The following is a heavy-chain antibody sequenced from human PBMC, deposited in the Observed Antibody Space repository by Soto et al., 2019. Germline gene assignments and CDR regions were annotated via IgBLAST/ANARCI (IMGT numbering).Heavy chain of an antibody. CDR1: GFTFSSYA. D-gene: IGHD2-21*02. J-gene: IGHJ4*02. V-gene: IGHV3-23*01. Sequence: EVQLLESGGGLVQPGGSLRLSCAASGFTFSSYAMSWVRQAPGKGLEWVSAISGSGGSTYYADSVKGRFTISRDNSKNTMYLQMNSLRAEDTAVYYCAKGSGGNSGIYYFDYWGQGNLVTVSS. CDR2: ISGSGGST. CDR3: AKGSGGNSGIYYFDY.